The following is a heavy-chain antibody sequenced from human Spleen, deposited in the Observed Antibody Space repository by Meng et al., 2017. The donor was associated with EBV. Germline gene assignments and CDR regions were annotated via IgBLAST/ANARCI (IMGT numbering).Heavy chain of an antibody. CDR1: GFTFSSFG. CDR2: ISYDGSDK. D-gene: IGHD3-16*01. V-gene: IGHV3-33*05. Sequence: LVESGGGVVQRGRSLRLSCAGSGFTFSSFGMHWVRQGQGKGLEWVAIISYDGSDKYYADSVKGRFTISRDNSNNTLYLQMNSLRADDTAVYYCARDSAHGVDYWGQGTLVTVSS. CDR3: ARDSAHGVDY. J-gene: IGHJ4*02.